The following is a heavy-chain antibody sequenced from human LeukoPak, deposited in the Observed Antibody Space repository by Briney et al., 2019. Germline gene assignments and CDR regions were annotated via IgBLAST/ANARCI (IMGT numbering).Heavy chain of an antibody. Sequence: GRSLRLSCAASGFTFSSYVMHWVRQAPGKGLEWVAIISFDGNSECYADSVKGRFTISRDNSKNTLYLQMNSLRAEDTAMYYCARDANPPNYHFDYWGQGTLVTVSS. CDR2: ISFDGNSE. CDR3: ARDANPPNYHFDY. CDR1: GFTFSSYV. D-gene: IGHD5-24*01. J-gene: IGHJ4*02. V-gene: IGHV3-30*04.